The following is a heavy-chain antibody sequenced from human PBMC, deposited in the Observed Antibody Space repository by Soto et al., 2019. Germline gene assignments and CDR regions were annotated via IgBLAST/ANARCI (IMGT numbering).Heavy chain of an antibody. D-gene: IGHD1-20*01. Sequence: QVQLQESGPGLVKPSGTLSLTCAVSGGSISSSNWWSWVRQPPGKGLEWIGEIYHSGSTNYNPSLRSRVTISVDKSKNQFSLKLSSVTAADTAVYYCARDLGVTGTTWYYYGMDVWGQGTTVTVSS. V-gene: IGHV4-4*02. CDR1: GGSISSSNW. CDR2: IYHSGST. CDR3: ARDLGVTGTTWYYYGMDV. J-gene: IGHJ6*02.